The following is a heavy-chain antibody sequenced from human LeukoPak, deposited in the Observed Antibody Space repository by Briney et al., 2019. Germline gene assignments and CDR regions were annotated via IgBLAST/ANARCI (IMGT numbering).Heavy chain of an antibody. Sequence: ASVKVSCKASGYTFTGYYMHWVRQAPGQGLEWMGWINPNSGGTNYAQKFQGWVPMTRDTSISPAYMELSRLKSDDTAVYYCARDQYYDFWSGYYYYGMDVWGQGPTVTVSS. CDR1: GYTFTGYY. CDR3: ARDQYYDFWSGYYYYGMDV. CDR2: INPNSGGT. V-gene: IGHV1-2*04. D-gene: IGHD3-3*01. J-gene: IGHJ6*02.